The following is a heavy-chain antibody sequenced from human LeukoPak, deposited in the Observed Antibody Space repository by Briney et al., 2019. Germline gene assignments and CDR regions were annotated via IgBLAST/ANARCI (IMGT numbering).Heavy chain of an antibody. Sequence: SETLSLTCTVSGGSISSYYWSWIRQPPGKGLEWIGYIYYSGSTNYNPSLKSRVTISVDTSKNQFSLKLSSVTAADTAVYYCAREVPYYYDSSGYYYYFDYWGQGTLVTVSS. CDR2: IYYSGST. CDR3: AREVPYYYDSSGYYYYFDY. D-gene: IGHD3-22*01. CDR1: GGSISSYY. V-gene: IGHV4-59*01. J-gene: IGHJ4*02.